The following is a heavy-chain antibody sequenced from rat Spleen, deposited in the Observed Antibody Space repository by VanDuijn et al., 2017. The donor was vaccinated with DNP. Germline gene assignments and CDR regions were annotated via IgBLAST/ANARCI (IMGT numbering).Heavy chain of an antibody. D-gene: IGHD3-1*01. CDR1: GFTFSDYY. CDR3: ARGSTSIYWYFDF. V-gene: IGHV5-20*01. Sequence: EVQLVESGGGLVQPGRSLKLSCAASGFTFSDYYMAWVRQAPTKGLEWVAYISYDGGSRTYYPDSMKGRFTISRDDAKSSLYLQMNSLKSEDTATYYCARGSTSIYWYFDFWGPGTMVTVSS. CDR2: ISYDGGSRT. J-gene: IGHJ1*01.